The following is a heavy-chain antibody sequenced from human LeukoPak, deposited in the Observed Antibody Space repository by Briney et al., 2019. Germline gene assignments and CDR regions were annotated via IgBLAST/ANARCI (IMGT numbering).Heavy chain of an antibody. V-gene: IGHV1-2*02. Sequence: ASVKDSCKTSGYSFNDYYLHWVRQAPGQGLEWMGWINPNSGRTDYAPKFQGRVTLTTDTSITTAYMELSSLISGDTALYYCARDSSDVLTGYYHFWGLGNLVTVSS. J-gene: IGHJ4*02. CDR2: INPNSGRT. CDR3: ARDSSDVLTGYYHF. CDR1: GYSFNDYY. D-gene: IGHD3-9*01.